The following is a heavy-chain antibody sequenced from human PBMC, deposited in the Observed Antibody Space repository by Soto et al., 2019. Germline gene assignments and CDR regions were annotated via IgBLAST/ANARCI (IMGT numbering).Heavy chain of an antibody. J-gene: IGHJ6*02. CDR3: ATAYDILTGYYNIYYYGMGV. CDR1: GYTLTELS. D-gene: IGHD3-9*01. Sequence: ASVKVSCKVSGYTLTELSMHWVRQAPGKGLEWMGGFDPEDGETIYAQKFQGRVTMTEDTSTDTAYMELSSLRSEDTAVYYCATAYDILTGYYNIYYYGMGVWGQGTTVTVSS. CDR2: FDPEDGET. V-gene: IGHV1-24*01.